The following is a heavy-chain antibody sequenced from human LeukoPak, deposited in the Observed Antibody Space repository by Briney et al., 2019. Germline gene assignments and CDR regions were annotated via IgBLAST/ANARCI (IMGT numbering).Heavy chain of an antibody. D-gene: IGHD1/OR15-1a*01. CDR3: ASRTWAAAYFQH. Sequence: SETLSLTCTVSGGXVSSSGTYYWSWIRQPPGKGLEWIGCIYYIGSTHYNPSLKSRVTISVDTSKNQFSLKLSSVTAADTAVYYCASRTWAAAYFQHWGQGALVTVSS. CDR2: IYYIGST. J-gene: IGHJ1*01. V-gene: IGHV4-39*01. CDR1: GGXVSSSGTYY.